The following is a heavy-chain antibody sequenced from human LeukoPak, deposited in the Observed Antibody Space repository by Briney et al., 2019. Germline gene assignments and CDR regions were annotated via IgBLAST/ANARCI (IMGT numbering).Heavy chain of an antibody. J-gene: IGHJ4*02. CDR3: ASLGGCYDSEYYFDY. Sequence: AGGSLRLSCAASGFTFYDYAMHWVRQAPGKGLEWVSGISWNSGSTGYADSVKGRFTISRDNAKNSLYLQMNSLRAEDTALYYCASLGGCYDSEYYFDYWGQGTLVTVSS. CDR2: ISWNSGST. D-gene: IGHD3-22*01. CDR1: GFTFYDYA. V-gene: IGHV3-9*01.